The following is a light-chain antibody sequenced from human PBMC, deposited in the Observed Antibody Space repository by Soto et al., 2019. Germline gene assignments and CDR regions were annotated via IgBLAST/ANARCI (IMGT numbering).Light chain of an antibody. Sequence: QSALTQPASVSGAPGQSITISCTGTIDDVGAYIYVSWYQQRPGSAPQLILYDVNNRPSGASHRFSGSKSVPAAYLTISGQPRDDEAIYHCSSDTGPYSVVFGTGTKLTVL. CDR1: IDDVGAYIY. J-gene: IGLJ1*01. V-gene: IGLV2-14*03. CDR2: DVN. CDR3: SSDTGPYSVV.